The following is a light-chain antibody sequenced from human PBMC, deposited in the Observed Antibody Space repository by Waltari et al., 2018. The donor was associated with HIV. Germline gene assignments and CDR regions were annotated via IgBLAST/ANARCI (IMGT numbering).Light chain of an antibody. V-gene: IGKV3D-15*01. J-gene: IGKJ4*01. CDR1: QNVDDK. Sequence: TQSPATISVSPGGRVTVSCRASQNVDDKLAWYQQKPSQSPRLLIYHSSVRAAGVPTRFGGAGSATNFTLTITSLQSEDFALYFCQQYHHWPPLTFGGGSRVELK. CDR3: QQYHHWPPLT. CDR2: HSS.